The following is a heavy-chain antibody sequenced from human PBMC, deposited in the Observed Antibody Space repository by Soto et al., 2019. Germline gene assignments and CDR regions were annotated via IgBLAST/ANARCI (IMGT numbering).Heavy chain of an antibody. J-gene: IGHJ4*02. D-gene: IGHD6-13*01. CDR1: GFTFSSYS. Sequence: GSLRLSCAASGFTFSSYSMNWVRQAPGKGLEWVSSISSSSSYIYYADSVKGRFTISRDNAKNSLYLQMNSLRAEDAAVYYCARDLAAAEFDYWGQGTLVTVSS. CDR2: ISSSSSYI. V-gene: IGHV3-21*01. CDR3: ARDLAAAEFDY.